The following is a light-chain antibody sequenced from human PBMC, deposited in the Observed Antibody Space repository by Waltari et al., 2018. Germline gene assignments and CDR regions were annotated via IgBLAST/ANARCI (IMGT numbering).Light chain of an antibody. CDR3: YSATDNNVV. CDR2: KDR. CDR1: ELAHRS. J-gene: IGLJ3*02. Sequence: SSALTQPSSVSVSPGQTATISCSGAELAHRSVRWLKQKPGQAPVLVIYKDRERPSGIPERFSGSSSGTTVTLTITGAQVEDEAEYYCYSATDNNVVFGGGTRLTVL. V-gene: IGLV3-27*01.